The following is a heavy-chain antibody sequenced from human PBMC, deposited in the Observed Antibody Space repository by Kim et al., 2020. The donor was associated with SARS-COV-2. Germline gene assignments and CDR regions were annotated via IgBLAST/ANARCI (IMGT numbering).Heavy chain of an antibody. J-gene: IGHJ4*02. CDR2: YI. CDR3: AKIFGVGDDY. Sequence: YIDNADSVKGRYNIARDKAKNSMYQQMNRLRAEDTAVYYCAKIFGVGDDYWGQGTLVTVSS. D-gene: IGHD3-3*01. V-gene: IGHV3-21*01.